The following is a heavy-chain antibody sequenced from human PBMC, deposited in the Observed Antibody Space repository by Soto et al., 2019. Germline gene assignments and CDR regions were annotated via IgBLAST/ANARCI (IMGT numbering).Heavy chain of an antibody. V-gene: IGHV4-61*08. Sequence: SETLSLTCAVSDVSISSGDYYWSWIRQTPGKGLEWIGYIYYSGSTNYNPSLKSRVTISVDTSKNQFSLKLSSVTAADTAVYYCASAGTDTYYYYGMDVWGQGTTVTVSS. CDR3: ASAGTDTYYYYGMDV. J-gene: IGHJ6*02. D-gene: IGHD6-13*01. CDR2: IYYSGST. CDR1: DVSISSGDYY.